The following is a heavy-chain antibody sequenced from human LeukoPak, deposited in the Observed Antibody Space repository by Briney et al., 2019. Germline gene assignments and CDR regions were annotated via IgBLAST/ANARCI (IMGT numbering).Heavy chain of an antibody. CDR1: GFIFINYV. CDR2: ISGSGDNT. D-gene: IGHD5-18*01. Sequence: GGSLSLSCTASGFIFINYVKIWVRQAPGKGLEWVSVISGSGDNTYYTDSVKGRFTISIDNSKNTLYVQMNSLRAEDTAIYYCAKSPWLQICVPYFCYRGPGTLVTVSS. V-gene: IGHV3-23*01. CDR3: AKSPWLQICVPYFCY. J-gene: IGHJ4*02.